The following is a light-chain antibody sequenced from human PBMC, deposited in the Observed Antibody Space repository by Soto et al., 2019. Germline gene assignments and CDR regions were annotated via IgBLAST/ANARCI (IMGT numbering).Light chain of an antibody. CDR1: QSVSINY. CDR2: GAS. J-gene: IGKJ1*01. CDR3: HQYGSSSWT. Sequence: EIVLTQSPGTLSLSPGERATLSCRASQSVSINYLAWYQQKPGQAPRLLIYGASSRATGIPDRFSGSGSGTDFTLTITRLEPEDFAVYYCHQYGSSSWTFGQGTKVDIK. V-gene: IGKV3-20*01.